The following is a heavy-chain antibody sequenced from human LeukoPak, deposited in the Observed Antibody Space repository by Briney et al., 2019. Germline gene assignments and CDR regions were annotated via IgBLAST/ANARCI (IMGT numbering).Heavy chain of an antibody. D-gene: IGHD2-15*01. V-gene: IGHV3-33*08. CDR1: GFTFSSYA. Sequence: PGGSLRLSCAASGFTFSSYAMHWVRQAPGKGLEWVAVIWYDGSNKYYADSVKGRLTISRDNSKNTLYLQMNSLRAEDTAVYYCARGINSYYYYGMDVWGQGTTVTVSS. J-gene: IGHJ6*02. CDR3: ARGINSYYYYGMDV. CDR2: IWYDGSNK.